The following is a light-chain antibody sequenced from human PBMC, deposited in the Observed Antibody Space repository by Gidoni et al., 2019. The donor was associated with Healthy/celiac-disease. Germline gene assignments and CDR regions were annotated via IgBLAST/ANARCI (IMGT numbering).Light chain of an antibody. CDR3: MQALHTPLWT. Sequence: DIVMTQSPLSLPGPPGEPASIPCRSSQSLLHSNGYNYLDCYLQKPGQSPQLLISLGSTRASGVPDRFSGSGSGTDFTLKISRVVADDVGVYYCMQALHTPLWTFGQGTKVEIK. V-gene: IGKV2-28*01. J-gene: IGKJ1*01. CDR1: QSLLHSNGYNY. CDR2: LGS.